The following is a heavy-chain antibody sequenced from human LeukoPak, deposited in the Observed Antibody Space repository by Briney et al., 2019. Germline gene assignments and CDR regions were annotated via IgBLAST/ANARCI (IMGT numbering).Heavy chain of an antibody. CDR3: ARSRGSRDYYYYMDV. CDR1: GYTFTSYG. D-gene: IGHD1-26*01. J-gene: IGHJ6*03. CDR2: ISAYNGNT. Sequence: ASVKVFCKASGYTFTSYGISWVRQAPGQGLEWMGWISAYNGNTNYAQKLQGRVTMTTDTSTSTAYMELRSLRSDDTAVYYCARSRGSRDYYYYMDVWGKGTTVTVSS. V-gene: IGHV1-18*01.